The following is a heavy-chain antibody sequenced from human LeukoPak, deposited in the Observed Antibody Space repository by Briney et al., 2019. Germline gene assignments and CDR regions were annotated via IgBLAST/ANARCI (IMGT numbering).Heavy chain of an antibody. CDR3: ARHRDYGSGWYGFDY. CDR2: IYYTGST. CDR1: GGSISNYY. V-gene: IGHV4-59*08. Sequence: SETLSLTCTVSGGSISNYYWSWIRQPPGRGLEWIAYIYYTGSTNYNPSLKSRVTISVDTSKNQFSLRLSSVTAADTAVYYCARHRDYGSGWYGFDYWGQGTLVTVSS. J-gene: IGHJ4*02. D-gene: IGHD6-19*01.